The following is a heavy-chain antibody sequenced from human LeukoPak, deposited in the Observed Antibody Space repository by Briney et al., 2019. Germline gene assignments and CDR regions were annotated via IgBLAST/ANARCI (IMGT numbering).Heavy chain of an antibody. Sequence: SETVSLTCAVCGGSFSGYYRSWIRQPRGKGLEWIGEINHSGSTNYNTSLKSRVGISVDTSKNQYSLKLSSVTAADTAVYYCARAPYSGSHFDYWGQGTLVTVSS. V-gene: IGHV4-34*01. CDR1: GGSFSGYY. J-gene: IGHJ4*02. D-gene: IGHD1-26*01. CDR2: INHSGST. CDR3: ARAPYSGSHFDY.